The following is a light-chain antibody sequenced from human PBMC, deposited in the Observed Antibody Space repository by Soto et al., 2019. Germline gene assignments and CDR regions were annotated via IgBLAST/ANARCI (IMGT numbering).Light chain of an antibody. CDR3: QQCSNWPPCT. Sequence: EIVLTQSPATLSLSPGERASLSCRASQSVGSYLAWYQQKPGQAPRLLIYTASNRATGIPARFSGSGSGTDFPLTISSLEPEDFALYYCQQCSNWPPCTFGQGTKLEIK. V-gene: IGKV3-11*01. J-gene: IGKJ2*02. CDR2: TAS. CDR1: QSVGSY.